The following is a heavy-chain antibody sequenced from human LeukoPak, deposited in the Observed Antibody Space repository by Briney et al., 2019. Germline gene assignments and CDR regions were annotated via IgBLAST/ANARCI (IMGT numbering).Heavy chain of an antibody. Sequence: GGSLRLSCAASGFTVSSNYMSWVRQAPGKGLEWVSVIYSGGSTYYADSVKGRFTISRHNSKNTLYLQMNSLRAEDTAVYYCARQGQIAAAGDFDHWGQGTLVTVSS. D-gene: IGHD6-13*01. J-gene: IGHJ4*02. V-gene: IGHV3-53*04. CDR3: ARQGQIAAAGDFDH. CDR2: IYSGGST. CDR1: GFTVSSNY.